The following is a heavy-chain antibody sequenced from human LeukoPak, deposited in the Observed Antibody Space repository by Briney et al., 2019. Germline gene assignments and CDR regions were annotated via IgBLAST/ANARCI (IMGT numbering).Heavy chain of an antibody. CDR3: ARGWRDLEYYYYYYGMDV. CDR2: ISYDGSNK. V-gene: IGHV3-30*03. Sequence: PGGSLRLSCAASGFTFNNYGMHWVRQAPGKGLEWVAVISYDGSNKYYADSVKGRFTISRDNSKNTLYLQMNSLRAEDTAVYYCARGWRDLEYYYYYYGMDVWGQGTTVTVSS. J-gene: IGHJ6*02. CDR1: GFTFNNYG. D-gene: IGHD2-21*02.